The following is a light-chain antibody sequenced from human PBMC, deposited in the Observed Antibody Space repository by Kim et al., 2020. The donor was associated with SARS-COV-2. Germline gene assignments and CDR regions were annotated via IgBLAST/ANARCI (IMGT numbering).Light chain of an antibody. CDR2: ATS. V-gene: IGKV3-20*01. J-gene: IGKJ4*01. Sequence: SPGERATLSCRASQCVSTAYLVWYQQKVGQAPRLLLYATSSRASGVPDRFSGSGSETDFSLTISGLEPDDFAVYYCQQCQTTPLTFGGGTKVDIK. CDR3: QQCQTTPLT. CDR1: QCVSTAY.